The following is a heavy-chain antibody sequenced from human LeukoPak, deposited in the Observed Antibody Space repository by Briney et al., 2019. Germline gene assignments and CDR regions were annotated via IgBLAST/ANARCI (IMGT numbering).Heavy chain of an antibody. J-gene: IGHJ4*02. Sequence: GGSLRLSCAASGFTFSSYGMHWVRQAPGKGLEWVAVISYDGSNKYYADSVKGRFTISRDNSKNTLYLQMNSLRAEDTAVYYCAVLNGWVYFDYWGQGTLVTVSS. CDR2: ISYDGSNK. D-gene: IGHD5-24*01. V-gene: IGHV3-30*03. CDR1: GFTFSSYG. CDR3: AVLNGWVYFDY.